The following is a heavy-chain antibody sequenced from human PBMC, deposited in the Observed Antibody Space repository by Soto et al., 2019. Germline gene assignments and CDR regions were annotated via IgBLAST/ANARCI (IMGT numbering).Heavy chain of an antibody. Sequence: QVQLVESGGGVVQPGRSLRLSCAASGFTFSSYVMHWVRQAPGKGLEWVAVISYDGSNKYYADSVKGRFSISRDNSKNTLYLQMNSLRAEDTAVYYCARVGQLWSVDYWGQGTLVTVSS. J-gene: IGHJ4*02. CDR2: ISYDGSNK. V-gene: IGHV3-30-3*01. CDR3: ARVGQLWSVDY. D-gene: IGHD5-18*01. CDR1: GFTFSSYV.